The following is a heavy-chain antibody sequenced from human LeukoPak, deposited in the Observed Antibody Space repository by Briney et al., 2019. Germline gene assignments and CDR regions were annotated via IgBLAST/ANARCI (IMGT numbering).Heavy chain of an antibody. Sequence: PSETLSLTCAVYGGSFSGYYWSWIRQPPGKGLEWIGEINHSGSTNYNPSLKSRVTISVDTSKNQFSLKLSSVTAADTAVYYCARGNRPGYNWKRGDAFDIWGQGTMVTVSS. CDR3: ARGNRPGYNWKRGDAFDI. CDR2: INHSGST. CDR1: GGSFSGYY. D-gene: IGHD1-1*01. V-gene: IGHV4-34*01. J-gene: IGHJ3*02.